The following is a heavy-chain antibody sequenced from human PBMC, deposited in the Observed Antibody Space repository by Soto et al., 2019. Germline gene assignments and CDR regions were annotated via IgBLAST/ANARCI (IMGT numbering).Heavy chain of an antibody. CDR1: GFTVSSNY. J-gene: IGHJ3*02. D-gene: IGHD6-19*01. V-gene: IGHV3-66*01. CDR3: SRGNSSGLYDAFDI. CDR2: IYSGGST. Sequence: EVQLVESGGGLVQPGGSLRLSCAASGFTVSSNYMSWVRQAPGKGLEWVSVIYSGGSTYYADSVKGRFTISRDNSKNTLYLQMNSLRAEDTAVYYCSRGNSSGLYDAFDIWGQGTMVTVSS.